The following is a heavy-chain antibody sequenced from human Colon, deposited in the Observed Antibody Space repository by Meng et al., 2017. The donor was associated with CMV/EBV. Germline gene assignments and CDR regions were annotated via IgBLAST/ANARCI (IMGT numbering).Heavy chain of an antibody. CDR3: AREEEDIVVVPAAAPDY. CDR2: ISYDGSNK. CDR1: GFTFSSYA. V-gene: IGHV3-30*04. Sequence: GESLKISCAASGFTFSSYAMHWVRQAPGKGLEWVAVISYDGSNKYYADSVKGRFTISRDNSKNTLYLQMNSLRAEDTAVYYCAREEEDIVVVPAAAPDYWGQGTLVTVSS. J-gene: IGHJ4*02. D-gene: IGHD2-2*01.